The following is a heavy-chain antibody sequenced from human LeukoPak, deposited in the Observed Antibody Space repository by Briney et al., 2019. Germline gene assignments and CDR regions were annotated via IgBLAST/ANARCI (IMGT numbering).Heavy chain of an antibody. J-gene: IGHJ3*02. V-gene: IGHV4-39*01. CDR1: GGSISSSSYY. CDR3: ARPAENDAFDI. CDR2: IYYSGST. Sequence: SETLSLTCTVSGGSISSSSYYWGWIRQPPGKGLEWIGSIYYSGSTYYNPSLKSRVTISVDASKNQFSLKLSSVTAADTAVYYCARPAENDAFDIWGQGTMVTVSS.